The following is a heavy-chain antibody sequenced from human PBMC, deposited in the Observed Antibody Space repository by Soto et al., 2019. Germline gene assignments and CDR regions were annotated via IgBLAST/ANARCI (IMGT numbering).Heavy chain of an antibody. Sequence: PSETLSLTCSVSGFSLSSGGFYWSWIRQTPGKGLEWIGYMYFSGTTYYNPSLRSRLSIPVDTPKNQFSLKLTSVTAADTALYFCARERQLAPGPPRNFLDLWGRGIQVTVSS. D-gene: IGHD1-1*01. CDR2: MYFSGTT. J-gene: IGHJ5*02. CDR1: GFSLSSGGFY. V-gene: IGHV4-31*03. CDR3: ARERQLAPGPPRNFLDL.